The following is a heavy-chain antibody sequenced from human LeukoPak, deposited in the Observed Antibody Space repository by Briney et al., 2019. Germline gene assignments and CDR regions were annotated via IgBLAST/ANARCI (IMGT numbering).Heavy chain of an antibody. D-gene: IGHD1-1*01. CDR2: ISSDGGNK. Sequence: GRSLRLSCAASGFTFSSYDMHWVRQAPGKGLGWVAVISSDGGNKYYADSVKGRFTISRDNSKNTLYLQINSLRGDDTAVYYCAKDTTYTTPFNASHIWGQGTMVTVSS. CDR1: GFTFSSYD. V-gene: IGHV3-30*18. CDR3: AKDTTYTTPFNASHI. J-gene: IGHJ3*02.